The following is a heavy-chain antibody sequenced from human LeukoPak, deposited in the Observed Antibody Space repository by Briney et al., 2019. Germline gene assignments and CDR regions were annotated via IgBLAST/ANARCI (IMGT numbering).Heavy chain of an antibody. CDR3: AGLGAREPGGFDY. Sequence: KPSETLSLTCTVSGGSISSSSYYWGWIRQPPGKGLEWIGSIYYSGSTYYNPSLKSRVTTSVDTSKNQFSLKLSSVTAADTAVYYCAGLGAREPGGFDYWGQGTLVTVSS. CDR2: IYYSGST. CDR1: GGSISSSSYY. V-gene: IGHV4-39*07. J-gene: IGHJ4*02. D-gene: IGHD6-6*01.